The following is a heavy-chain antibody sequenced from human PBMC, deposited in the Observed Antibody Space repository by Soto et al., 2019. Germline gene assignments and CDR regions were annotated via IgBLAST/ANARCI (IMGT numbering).Heavy chain of an antibody. Sequence: GESLKISCKGSGYSFTNYWIGWVRQMPGKGLEWMGIIYPGDSDTNYSPSFQGQVTISADKSISTAYLQWSSLKASDTAMYYCARFLYCSTTSCYVGGNNWFDPWGQGTLVTVSS. D-gene: IGHD2-2*01. CDR1: GYSFTNYW. CDR3: ARFLYCSTTSCYVGGNNWFDP. J-gene: IGHJ5*02. CDR2: IYPGDSDT. V-gene: IGHV5-51*01.